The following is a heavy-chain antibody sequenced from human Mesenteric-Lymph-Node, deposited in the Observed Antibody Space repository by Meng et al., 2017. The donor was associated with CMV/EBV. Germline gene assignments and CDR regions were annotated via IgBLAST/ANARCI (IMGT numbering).Heavy chain of an antibody. CDR3: VRALYNTNQYSDL. J-gene: IGHJ2*01. CDR1: GFTFSDHY. CDR2: SRNKANSYTT. Sequence: SGFTFSDHYMDWVRQAPGKGLEWVGRSRNKANSYTTEYAASVEGRFTISRDDSKNSLYLQMNSLKTEDTAVYYCVRALYNTNQYSDLWGRGTLVTVSS. V-gene: IGHV3-72*01. D-gene: IGHD5-24*01.